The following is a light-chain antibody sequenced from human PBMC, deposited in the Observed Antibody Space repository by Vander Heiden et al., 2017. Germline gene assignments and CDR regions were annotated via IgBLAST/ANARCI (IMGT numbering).Light chain of an antibody. CDR1: QSVSSN. Sequence: EIVMTQSPVTLSVSPGERATLSCRASQSVSSNLAWYQQKPGQAPRLLIYGPSTRATGIPARFSGSGSGTELTLTISSLQSEDFALYYCHQYNNWPQTFGQGTKLEIK. V-gene: IGKV3-15*01. J-gene: IGKJ2*01. CDR3: HQYNNWPQT. CDR2: GPS.